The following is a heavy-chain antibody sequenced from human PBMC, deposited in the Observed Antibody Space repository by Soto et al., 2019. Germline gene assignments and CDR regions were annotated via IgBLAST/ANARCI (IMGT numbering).Heavy chain of an antibody. CDR2: FYLSDSDT. J-gene: IGHJ4*02. D-gene: IGHD1-1*01. Sequence: GESLKISFKGSGYNFAGYLISWVRQMPVKGLELMGIFYLSDSDTRYRPSFQGQVTISADKSISSAYLQWSSLRASDTAMYYCARGGVSTRSFDYCGQGTPVTVSS. CDR3: ARGGVSTRSFDY. V-gene: IGHV5-51*01. CDR1: GYNFAGYL.